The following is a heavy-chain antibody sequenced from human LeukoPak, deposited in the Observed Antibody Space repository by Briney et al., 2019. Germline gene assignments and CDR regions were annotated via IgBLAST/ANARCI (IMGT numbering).Heavy chain of an antibody. J-gene: IGHJ5*02. CDR3: ATEGSYCSSTSCEEGWFDP. Sequence: ASVKVSFKSSVSTFTSYYMHWVRQPPGQGLEWMGIINPSGGSTSYAQKFQGRVTMTRDTSTSTVYMELSSLRSEDTAVYYCATEGSYCSSTSCEEGWFDPWGQGTLVTVSS. CDR2: INPSGGST. V-gene: IGHV1-46*01. D-gene: IGHD2-2*01. CDR1: VSTFTSYY.